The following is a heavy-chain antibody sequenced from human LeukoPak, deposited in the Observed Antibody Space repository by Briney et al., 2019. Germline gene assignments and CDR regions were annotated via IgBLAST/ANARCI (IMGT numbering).Heavy chain of an antibody. CDR3: AKSQSGWYSFDY. J-gene: IGHJ4*02. Sequence: GGSLRLSCAASGFTFSDHYMDWVRQAPGKGLEWVGRIRNKANSYTTEYAASVKGRFTISRDDSKNSLYLQMNSLRAEDTAVYYCAKSQSGWYSFDYWGQGTLVTVSS. V-gene: IGHV3-72*01. CDR2: IRNKANSYTT. CDR1: GFTFSDHY. D-gene: IGHD6-19*01.